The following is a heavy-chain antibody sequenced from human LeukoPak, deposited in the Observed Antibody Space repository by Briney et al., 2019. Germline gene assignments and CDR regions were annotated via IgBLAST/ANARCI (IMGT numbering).Heavy chain of an antibody. CDR1: GFTFSIYG. CDR2: ITYDGYDK. V-gene: IGHV3-30*02. J-gene: IGHJ4*02. CDR3: AAHSSSWPFVD. D-gene: IGHD6-13*01. Sequence: GGSLRLSCVASGFTFSIYGMHWVRQAPGEGLEWVAFITYDGYDKNYAESGKGRFTISRDNSKNTLYLQMNSLRLEDTAVYYCAAHSSSWPFVDWGQGTLVSVSS.